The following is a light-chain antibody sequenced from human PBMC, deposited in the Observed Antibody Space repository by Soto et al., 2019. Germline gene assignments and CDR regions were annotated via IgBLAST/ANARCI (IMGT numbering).Light chain of an antibody. CDR1: QSLLHSNGYNY. V-gene: IGKV1-39*01. CDR3: QQTSSAPFT. Sequence: MTQSPLSLPVTPGEPASISCRSSQSLLHSNGYNYLNWYQQKPGKAPKLLIFDAASLQSGVPSRFSGGGSRTDFTLTITSLQPEDFATYYCQQTSSAPFTFGPGTKVDIK. CDR2: DAA. J-gene: IGKJ3*01.